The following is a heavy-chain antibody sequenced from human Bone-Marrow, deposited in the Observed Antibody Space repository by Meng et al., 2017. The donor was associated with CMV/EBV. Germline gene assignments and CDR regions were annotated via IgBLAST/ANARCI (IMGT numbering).Heavy chain of an antibody. CDR1: GGSISSYY. D-gene: IGHD3-10*01. CDR2: IYYSGST. Sequence: GSLSLSCTVSGGSISSYYWSWIRQPPGKGLEWIGYIYYSGSTYYNPSLKSRVTISVDTSKNQFSLKLSSVTAADTAVYYCARHEIGGGTMVRGVITWFDPWGQGTLVTVSS. CDR3: ARHEIGGGTMVRGVITWFDP. V-gene: IGHV4-59*04. J-gene: IGHJ5*02.